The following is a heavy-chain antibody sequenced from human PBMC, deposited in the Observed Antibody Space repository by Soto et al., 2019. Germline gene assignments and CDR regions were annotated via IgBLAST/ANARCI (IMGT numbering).Heavy chain of an antibody. CDR1: GGSISIGGYY. D-gene: IGHD3-10*02. Sequence: ETVSRTCTVSGGSISIGGYYWSWIRQHPGKGLEWIGYIYYSGSTSYNPSLKSRVTISIDTSEYQFSPKLNSVTAADTAVYYCASMIGDPVLSFDSWGQGTLVTVSS. J-gene: IGHJ5*01. V-gene: IGHV4-61*08. CDR3: ASMIGDPVLSFDS. CDR2: IYYSGST.